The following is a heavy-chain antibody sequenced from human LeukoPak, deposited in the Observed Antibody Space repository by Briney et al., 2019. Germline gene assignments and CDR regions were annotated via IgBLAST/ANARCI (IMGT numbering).Heavy chain of an antibody. Sequence: GGSLRLSCAASGFTFSSYGMHWVRQAPGKGLEWVAFIRYDGSNKYYADSVKGRFTISRDNSKNTLYLQMNSLRAEDTAVYYCARGRNLEWHARYNWFDPWAREPWSPSPQ. CDR2: IRYDGSNK. V-gene: IGHV3-30*02. CDR3: ARGRNLEWHARYNWFDP. D-gene: IGHD3-3*01. J-gene: IGHJ5*02. CDR1: GFTFSSYG.